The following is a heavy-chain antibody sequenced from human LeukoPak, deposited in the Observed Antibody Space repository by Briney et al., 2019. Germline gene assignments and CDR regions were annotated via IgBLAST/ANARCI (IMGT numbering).Heavy chain of an antibody. CDR1: GYTFTGHD. V-gene: IGHV1-2*02. D-gene: IGHD2-15*01. CDR3: ARGPGYCSGGSCSLSLNELRFDI. CDR2: INPNSGGT. Sequence: ASVKVSCKASGYTFTGHDMHWVRRAPGQGCEWMGWINPNSGGTNYAQKFQGRVTMTRDTSISTAYMELSRLRSDDTAVYYCARGPGYCSGGSCSLSLNELRFDIWGQGTMVTVSS. J-gene: IGHJ3*02.